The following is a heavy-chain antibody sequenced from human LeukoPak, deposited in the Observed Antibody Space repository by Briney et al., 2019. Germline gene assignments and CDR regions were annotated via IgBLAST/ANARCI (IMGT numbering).Heavy chain of an antibody. CDR3: ARGISSSWYQDY. V-gene: IGHV1-69*01. CDR2: IIPIFGTA. D-gene: IGHD6-13*01. Sequence: SVKVSCKASGGTFSSYAISWVRQAPGQGLEWMGGIIPIFGTANYAQRFQGRVTITADESTSTAYMELSSLRSEDTAVYYCARGISSSWYQDYWGQGTLVTVSS. CDR1: GGTFSSYA. J-gene: IGHJ4*02.